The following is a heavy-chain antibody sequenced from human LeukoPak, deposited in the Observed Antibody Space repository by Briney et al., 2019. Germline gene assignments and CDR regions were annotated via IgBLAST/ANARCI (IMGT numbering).Heavy chain of an antibody. CDR3: ATALPYYDILNGYHPRTNWFDP. CDR2: FDPEDGET. V-gene: IGHV1-24*01. Sequence: ASVKVSCKVSGYTLTELSMHWVRQAPGKGLEWMGGFDPEDGETIYAQKFQGRVTMTEDTSTDTAYMELSSLRSEDTAVYYCATALPYYDILNGYHPRTNWFDPWGQGTLVTVSS. J-gene: IGHJ5*02. D-gene: IGHD3-9*01. CDR1: GYTLTELS.